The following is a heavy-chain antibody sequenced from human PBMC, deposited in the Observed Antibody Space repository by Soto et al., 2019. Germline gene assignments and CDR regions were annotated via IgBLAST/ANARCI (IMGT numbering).Heavy chain of an antibody. J-gene: IGHJ6*02. CDR3: ARWLGSYYSNYPYYDGMDF. CDR1: GFIFSSYA. V-gene: IGHV3-23*01. Sequence: GGSLRLSCAVSGFIFSSYAMSWVRQAPGKGLEWVSAISGSGGSTYYADSVKGRFTISRDNSKNTLYLQMNSLRAEDTAVYYCARWLGSYYSNYPYYDGMDFWGQGTTVIGSS. D-gene: IGHD4-4*01. CDR2: ISGSGGST.